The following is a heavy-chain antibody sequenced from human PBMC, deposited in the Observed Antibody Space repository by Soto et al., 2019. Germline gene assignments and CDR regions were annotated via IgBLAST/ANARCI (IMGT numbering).Heavy chain of an antibody. D-gene: IGHD2-2*01. CDR1: GFTISNYG. V-gene: IGHV3-30-3*01. CDR3: ATTRVGPCSSSICFSGIFDGMDV. CDR2: ISYDGTIT. J-gene: IGHJ6*02. Sequence: VQLLESGGGLVQPGGSLRLSCAASGFTISNYGMHWVRQAPGKGLEWVAVISYDGTITYYADSVKGRFTISRDNSKNTLYLQMNSLRTEDTAVYYCATTRVGPCSSSICFSGIFDGMDVWGQGTTVTVSS.